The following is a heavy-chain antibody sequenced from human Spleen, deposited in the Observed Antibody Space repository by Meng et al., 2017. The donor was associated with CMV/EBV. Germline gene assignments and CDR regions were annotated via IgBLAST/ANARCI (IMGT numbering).Heavy chain of an antibody. Sequence: CTVSGDSISSSSYYWAWIRQPPGKGLEWIGSIYYTGSTYYNPSLKSRVTISVDTSKNQFSLKLSSVTAADTAVYYCATNAILGLVNYWGQGTLVTVSS. V-gene: IGHV4-39*07. CDR1: GDSISSSSYY. CDR3: ATNAILGLVNY. J-gene: IGHJ4*02. D-gene: IGHD3-16*02. CDR2: IYYTGST.